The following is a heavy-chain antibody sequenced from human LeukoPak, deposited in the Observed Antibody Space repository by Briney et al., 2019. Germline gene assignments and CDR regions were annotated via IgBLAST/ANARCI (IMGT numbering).Heavy chain of an antibody. D-gene: IGHD6-13*01. V-gene: IGHV1-69*05. Sequence: SVKVSCKASGGTFSSYAISWVRQAPGQGLEWMGRIIPIFGTANYAQKFQGRVTITTDESTSTAYMEPSSLRSEDTAVYYCAREVEQQLVLYWFDPWGQGTLVTVSS. J-gene: IGHJ5*02. CDR1: GGTFSSYA. CDR2: IIPIFGTA. CDR3: AREVEQQLVLYWFDP.